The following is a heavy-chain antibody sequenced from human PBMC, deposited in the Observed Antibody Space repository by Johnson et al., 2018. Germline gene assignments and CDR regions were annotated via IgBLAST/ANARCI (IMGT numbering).Heavy chain of an antibody. J-gene: IGHJ1*01. CDR2: ISYDGSNK. CDR3: ARDHSGSYYEYFQH. CDR1: GFTFSSYA. D-gene: IGHD1-26*01. Sequence: QVQLVESGGGVVQPGRSLRLSCAASGFTFSSYAMHWVRQAQGKGLEWVAVISYDGSNKYYEDSVKGRFTISRDNSKNTLYLQMNSLRAEDTAVYYCARDHSGSYYEYFQHWGQGTLVTVSS. V-gene: IGHV3-30-3*01.